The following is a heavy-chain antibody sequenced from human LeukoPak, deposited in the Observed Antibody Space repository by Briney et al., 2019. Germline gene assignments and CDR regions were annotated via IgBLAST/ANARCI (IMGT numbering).Heavy chain of an antibody. D-gene: IGHD1-26*01. CDR3: ARLVGDRTIYDY. Sequence: GGSLRLSCVASGITVSSNYMSWVRQAPGKGLEWVSIIYSGGATFYADSVKGRFIISRENSKNSLYLQMNSLRVEDTAVYYCARLVGDRTIYDYWGQGTLVTVSS. CDR2: IYSGGAT. J-gene: IGHJ4*02. CDR1: GITVSSNY. V-gene: IGHV3-66*04.